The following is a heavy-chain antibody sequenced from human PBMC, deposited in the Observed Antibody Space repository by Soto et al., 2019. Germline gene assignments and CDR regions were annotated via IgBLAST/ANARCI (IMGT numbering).Heavy chain of an antibody. J-gene: IGHJ4*02. Sequence: SETLSLTCTVSGGSISSSSYYWAWIRQPPGKGLEWFGNIYYSGSTYYNPSLKSRVTISVDTSKNQLSLKLSSVTAADTAVYHCARLPRGYCGYGGGYYFDYWGQGTLVTVSS. CDR3: ARLPRGYCGYGGGYYFDY. D-gene: IGHD5-12*01. V-gene: IGHV4-39*01. CDR1: GGSISSSSYY. CDR2: IYYSGST.